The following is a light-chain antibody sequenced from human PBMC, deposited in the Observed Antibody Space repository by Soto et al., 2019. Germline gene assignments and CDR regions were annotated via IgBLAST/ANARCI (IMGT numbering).Light chain of an antibody. CDR3: MESLQAPVT. CDR1: QNLLNSDGYNY. Sequence: DIVMTQSPLSLPVTPGEPASISCRSSQNLLNSDGYNYLDWYLQKPGQSPQLLIYLGSNRASGVPDRFSGSGSGTDFKLIISRVEAEDVGVYYCMESLQAPVTFGQGTRLEIK. V-gene: IGKV2-28*01. CDR2: LGS. J-gene: IGKJ5*01.